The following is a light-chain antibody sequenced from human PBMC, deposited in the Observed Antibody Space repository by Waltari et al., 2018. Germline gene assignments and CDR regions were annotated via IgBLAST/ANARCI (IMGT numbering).Light chain of an antibody. V-gene: IGLV2-14*01. CDR1: SSDIGFYNY. CDR3: NSYAGSSSWV. J-gene: IGLJ3*02. CDR2: AVS. Sequence: QSALTQPASVSGSPGPSITISCTGTSSDIGFYNYVPWYQQHPGRAPKLMIFAVSERPSGVSNRFSGSKSGNTSSLTIAGLQAEDEADYYCNSYAGSSSWVFGGGTKLTVL.